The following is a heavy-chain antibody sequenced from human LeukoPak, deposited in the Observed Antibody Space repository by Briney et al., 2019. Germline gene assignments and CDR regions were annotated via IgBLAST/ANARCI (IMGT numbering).Heavy chain of an antibody. D-gene: IGHD2-8*01. CDR3: ARGLGYCTNGVCPRGPDYFDY. Sequence: GGSLRLSCAASGFTFSSYGMHWVRQAPGKGLEWVAVISYDGSNKYYADSVKGRFTISRDNSKNTLYLQMNSLRAEDTAVYYCARGLGYCTNGVCPRGPDYFDYWGQGTLVTVSS. J-gene: IGHJ4*02. V-gene: IGHV3-30*03. CDR1: GFTFSSYG. CDR2: ISYDGSNK.